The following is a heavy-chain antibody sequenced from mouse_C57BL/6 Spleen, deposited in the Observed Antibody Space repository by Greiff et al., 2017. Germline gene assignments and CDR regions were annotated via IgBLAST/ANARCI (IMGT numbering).Heavy chain of an antibody. J-gene: IGHJ1*03. CDR1: GYTFTSYW. Sequence: QVQLQQPGAELVRPGSSVKLSCKASGYTFTSYWMDWVKQRPGQGLEWIGNIYPSDSETHYNQKFKDKATLTVDKSSSTAYMQLSSLTSEDSAVYYCARDDGRYFDVWGTGTTVTVSS. CDR2: IYPSDSET. V-gene: IGHV1-61*01. D-gene: IGHD2-3*01. CDR3: ARDDGRYFDV.